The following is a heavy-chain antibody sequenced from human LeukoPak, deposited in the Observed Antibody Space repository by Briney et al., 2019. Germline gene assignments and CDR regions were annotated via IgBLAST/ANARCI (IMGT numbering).Heavy chain of an antibody. CDR2: ISYDGSNK. J-gene: IGHJ4*02. CDR1: GFTFSSYA. V-gene: IGHV3-30*04. D-gene: IGHD2-21*02. CDR3: ARDGAAVVTAMPYFDY. Sequence: GGSLRLSCAPSGFTFSSYAMHWVRQAPAKGLAWVAVISYDGSNKYYADSVKGRFTISRDNAKNSLYLQMNSLRAEDTAVYYCARDGAAVVTAMPYFDYWGQGTLVTVSS.